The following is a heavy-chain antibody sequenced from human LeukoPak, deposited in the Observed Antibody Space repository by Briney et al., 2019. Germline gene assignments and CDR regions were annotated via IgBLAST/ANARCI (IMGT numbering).Heavy chain of an antibody. CDR3: ARDQGLRFLEWLPTAYGMDV. CDR1: GYTFTVYY. J-gene: IGHJ6*02. D-gene: IGHD3-3*01. Sequence: ASVKVSCKASGYTFTVYYMHWVRQAPGQGLEWMGRINPNSGGTNYAQKFQGRVTITADESTSTAYMELSSLRSEDTAVYYCARDQGLRFLEWLPTAYGMDVWGQGTAVTVSS. V-gene: IGHV1-2*06. CDR2: INPNSGGT.